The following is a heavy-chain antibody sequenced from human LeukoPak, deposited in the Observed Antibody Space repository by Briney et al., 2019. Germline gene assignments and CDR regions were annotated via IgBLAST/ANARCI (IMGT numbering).Heavy chain of an antibody. D-gene: IGHD3-3*01. CDR2: INHSGST. CDR1: GGSFSGYY. J-gene: IGHJ4*02. Sequence: PSETLSLTCAVYGGSFSGYYWSWIRQPPGKGLEWIGEINHSGSTNYNPSLKSRVTISVDTSKNQFSLKLSSVTAADTAVYYCARVWDYDFWSGYYTFDYWGQGTLATVSS. CDR3: ARVWDYDFWSGYYTFDY. V-gene: IGHV4-34*01.